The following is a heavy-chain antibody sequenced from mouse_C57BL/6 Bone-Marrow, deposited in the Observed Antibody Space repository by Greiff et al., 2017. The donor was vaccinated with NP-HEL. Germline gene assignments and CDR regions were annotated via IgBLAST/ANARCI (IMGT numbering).Heavy chain of an antibody. CDR3: ARDYYGFDY. V-gene: IGHV5-4*01. CDR1: GFTFSSYA. CDR2: ISDGGSYT. J-gene: IGHJ2*01. D-gene: IGHD1-1*01. Sequence: DVMLVESGGGLVKPGGSLKLSCAASGFTFSSYAMPWVRQTPGKRLEWVATISDGGSYTYYPDNVKGRFTISRDNAKNNLYLQISHLKSEDTAMYYCARDYYGFDYWGQGTTLTVSS.